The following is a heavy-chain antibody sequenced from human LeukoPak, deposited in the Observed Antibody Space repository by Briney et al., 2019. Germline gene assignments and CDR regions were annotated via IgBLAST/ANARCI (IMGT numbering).Heavy chain of an antibody. V-gene: IGHV1-2*02. CDR1: KHTFIDYY. CDR2: INPDSYVT. CDR3: ARGGESKFWSDFRGMDV. Sequence: ASVKVSCKASKHTFIDYYIQWVRQAPGQGLEWMGWINPDSYVTSHAQKFRGRVIMTRDTSISTAYMELTTLRSDDTAVYYCARGGESKFWSDFRGMDVWGQGTTVTVSS. J-gene: IGHJ6*02. D-gene: IGHD3-16*01.